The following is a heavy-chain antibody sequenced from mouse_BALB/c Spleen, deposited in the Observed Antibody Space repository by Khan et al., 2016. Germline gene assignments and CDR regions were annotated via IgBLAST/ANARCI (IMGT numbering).Heavy chain of an antibody. Sequence: QIQLVQSGPELKKPGETVKISCKVSGYTFTNYGMNWVKQTPGKGLKWMGCIKTYTGEPIYADDFKGRFAFSLVTSASTAFLQINNLKNEDMATSFALSRRLLALYYATAYWGQRTSVPVSS. V-gene: IGHV9-1*02. CDR3: LSRRLLALYYATAY. J-gene: IGHJ4*01. CDR2: IKTYTGEP. D-gene: IGHD3-1*01. CDR1: GYTFTNYG.